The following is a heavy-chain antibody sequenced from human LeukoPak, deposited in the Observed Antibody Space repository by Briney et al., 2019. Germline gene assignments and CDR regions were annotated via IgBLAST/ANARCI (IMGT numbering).Heavy chain of an antibody. CDR3: TRVATYYDFWSGYGSGAFDI. CDR1: GFTFGDYA. D-gene: IGHD3-3*01. CDR2: IRSKAYGGTT. J-gene: IGHJ3*02. V-gene: IGHV3-49*04. Sequence: GGSLRLSCTASGFTFGDYAMSWVRQAPGKGLEWVGFIRSKAYGGTTEYAASVKGRFTISRDGSKSIAYLQMNSLKTEDTAVYYCTRVATYYDFWSGYGSGAFDIWGQGTMVTVSS.